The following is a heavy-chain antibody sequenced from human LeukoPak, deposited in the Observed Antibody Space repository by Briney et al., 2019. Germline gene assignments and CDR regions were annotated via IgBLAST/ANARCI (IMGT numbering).Heavy chain of an antibody. Sequence: SVKVSCKASGGTFSSYAISWVRQAPGQGLEWMGGIIPIFGTANYAQKFQGRVTITADESTSTAYMELSSLRSEDTAVYYCAGAVWAARPVYYYYYYMDVWGKGTTVTVSS. D-gene: IGHD6-6*01. CDR1: GGTFSSYA. V-gene: IGHV1-69*13. CDR3: AGAVWAARPVYYYYYYMDV. CDR2: IIPIFGTA. J-gene: IGHJ6*03.